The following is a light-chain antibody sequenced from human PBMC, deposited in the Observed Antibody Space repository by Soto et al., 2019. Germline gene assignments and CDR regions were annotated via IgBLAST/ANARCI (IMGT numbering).Light chain of an antibody. CDR1: SXDVGGYNY. CDR2: EVS. CDR3: SSFAGSKTPYV. J-gene: IGLJ1*01. V-gene: IGLV2-14*01. Sequence: QSALTQPASVSGSPGQSITISCTGTSXDVGGYNYVSWYQQHPGKAPKLMIYEVSNRPSGVSNRFSGSKSGNTASLTISGLQAEDEAEYFCSSFAGSKTPYVFGTGTKVTVL.